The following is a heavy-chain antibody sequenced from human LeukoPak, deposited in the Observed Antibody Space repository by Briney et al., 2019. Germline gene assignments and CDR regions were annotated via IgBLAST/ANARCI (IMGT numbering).Heavy chain of an antibody. J-gene: IGHJ5*02. V-gene: IGHV4-59*01. CDR3: ARSTITMVRGVIITPTGFDP. Sequence: SETLSLTCTVSGGSISSYYWSWIRQPPGKGLEWIGYIYYSGSTNYNPSLKSRVTISVDASKNQFSLKLSSVTAADTAVYYCARSTITMVRGVIITPTGFDPWGQGTLVTVSS. D-gene: IGHD3-10*01. CDR1: GGSISSYY. CDR2: IYYSGST.